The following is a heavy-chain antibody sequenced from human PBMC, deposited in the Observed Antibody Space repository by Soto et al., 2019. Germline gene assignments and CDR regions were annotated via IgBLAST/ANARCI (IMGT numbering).Heavy chain of an antibody. CDR1: GFTFSSYG. CDR2: IPYDGSNK. D-gene: IGHD3-22*01. J-gene: IGHJ6*02. Sequence: GGSLRLSCAASGFTFSSYGMHWVRQAPGKGLEWVAVIPYDGSNKYYADSVKGRFTISRDNSKNTLYLQMNSLRAEDTAVYYCAKVRSSGFEGPYYYYGMDVWGQGTTVTVS. CDR3: AKVRSSGFEGPYYYYGMDV. V-gene: IGHV3-30*18.